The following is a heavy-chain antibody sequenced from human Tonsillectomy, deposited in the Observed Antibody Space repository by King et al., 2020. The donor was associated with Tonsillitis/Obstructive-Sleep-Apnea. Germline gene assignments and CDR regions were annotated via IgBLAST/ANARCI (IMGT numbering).Heavy chain of an antibody. J-gene: IGHJ4*02. CDR2: ISGTGDTS. D-gene: IGHD3-3*01. V-gene: IGHV3-23*04. Sequence: VQLVESGGGLVQPGGSLRLSCAASGFIFSDYAVSWVRQAPGKGLEWVSAISGTGDTSYYAESVRGRFTISRDNSKNTLYLQMNSLRAEDTAVYFCAKVGVSGVVITSFFDYWGQGILVTVSS. CDR1: GFIFSDYA. CDR3: AKVGVSGVVITSFFDY.